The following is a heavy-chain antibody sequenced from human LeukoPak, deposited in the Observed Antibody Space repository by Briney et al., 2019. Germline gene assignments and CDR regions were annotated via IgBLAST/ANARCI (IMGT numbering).Heavy chain of an antibody. CDR2: ISNSGDST. J-gene: IGHJ4*02. V-gene: IGHV3-23*01. Sequence: GGSLRLSCAASGFTFNTYTMYWVRQAPGKGLEWVSGISNSGDSTYYADSVKGRFTISRDNSKNTLYLQMNSLRAEDTAVYYCAKIMRYYDSSGYSPNVSPFDYWGQGTLVTVSS. CDR3: AKIMRYYDSSGYSPNVSPFDY. CDR1: GFTFNTYT. D-gene: IGHD3-22*01.